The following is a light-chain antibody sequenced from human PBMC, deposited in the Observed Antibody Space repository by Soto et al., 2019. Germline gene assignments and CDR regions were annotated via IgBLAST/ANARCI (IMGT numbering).Light chain of an antibody. CDR3: QQYNSWPPLT. Sequence: EVVMTQSPATLSVSPGERATLSCRASQSVKVNLAWYQQKPGQAPRLLIYDASTRATGIPARFSGSGSGTELTLTISSLQSEDFAVYYCQQYNSWPPLTFGGGTKVDIK. CDR1: QSVKVN. V-gene: IGKV3-15*01. J-gene: IGKJ4*01. CDR2: DAS.